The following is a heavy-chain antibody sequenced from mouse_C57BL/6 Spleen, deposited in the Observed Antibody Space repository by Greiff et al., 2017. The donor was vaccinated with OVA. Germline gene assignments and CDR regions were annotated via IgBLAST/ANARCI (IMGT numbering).Heavy chain of an antibody. V-gene: IGHV1-82*01. CDR3: ARYYYGSSTYFDY. Sequence: VKLKESGPELVKPGASVKISCKASGYAFSSSWMNWVKQRPGKGLEWIGRIYPGDGDTNYNGKFKGKATLTADKSSSTAYMQLSSLTSEDSAVYFCARYYYGSSTYFDYWGQGTTLTVSS. CDR2: IYPGDGDT. J-gene: IGHJ2*01. CDR1: GYAFSSSW. D-gene: IGHD1-1*01.